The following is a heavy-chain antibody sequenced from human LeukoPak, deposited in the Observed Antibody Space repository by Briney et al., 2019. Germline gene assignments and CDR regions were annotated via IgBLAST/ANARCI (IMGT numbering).Heavy chain of an antibody. CDR3: AREVIAAAGTFFDC. Sequence: PSETLSLTCTVSGGSISSYYWSWIRQPPGKGLEWIGYIYYSGSTNYNPSLKSRVTISVDTSKNQFSLKLSSVTAADTAVYYCAREVIAAAGTFFDCWGQGTLVTVSS. V-gene: IGHV4-59*01. D-gene: IGHD6-13*01. CDR1: GGSISSYY. CDR2: IYYSGST. J-gene: IGHJ4*02.